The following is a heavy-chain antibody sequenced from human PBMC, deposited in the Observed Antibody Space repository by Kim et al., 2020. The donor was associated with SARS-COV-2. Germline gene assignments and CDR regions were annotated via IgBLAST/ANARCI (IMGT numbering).Heavy chain of an antibody. Sequence: SETLSLTCTVSGGSISSSSYYWGWIRQPPGKGLEWIGSIYYSGSTYYNPSLKSRVTISVDTSKNQFSLKLSSVTAADTAVYYCARVIYGGNGPYFDYWGQGTLVTVSS. J-gene: IGHJ4*02. CDR2: IYYSGST. CDR3: ARVIYGGNGPYFDY. CDR1: GGSISSSSYY. V-gene: IGHV4-39*07. D-gene: IGHD2-15*01.